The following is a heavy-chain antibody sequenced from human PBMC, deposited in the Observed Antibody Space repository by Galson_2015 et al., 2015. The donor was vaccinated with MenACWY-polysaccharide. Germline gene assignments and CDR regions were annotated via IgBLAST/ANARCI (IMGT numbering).Heavy chain of an antibody. V-gene: IGHV3-7*01. J-gene: IGHJ6*02. CDR2: IKKDGSEK. CDR3: ARGHYGMDV. Sequence: SLRLSCAVSGFTFKNYWMSWVRQAPGKGLEWVANIKKDGSEKYCVDSVKGRFTISGDNGRSSLYLQMNGLRAEDTAVYYCARGHYGMDVWGQGTTVTVS. CDR1: GFTFKNYW.